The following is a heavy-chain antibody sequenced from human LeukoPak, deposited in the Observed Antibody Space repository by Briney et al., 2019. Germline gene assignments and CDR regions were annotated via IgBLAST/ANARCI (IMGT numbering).Heavy chain of an antibody. D-gene: IGHD2-2*01. CDR2: ISGSGGST. V-gene: IGHV3-23*01. Sequence: GGSLRLSCAASGFTFSSYAMSWVRQAPGKGLEWVSAISGSGGSTYYADSVKGRFTISRDNSKNTLHLQMNGLRAEDTAVYYCAKDLPDIVVVPAAISKFDYWGQGTLVTVSS. CDR3: AKDLPDIVVVPAAISKFDY. J-gene: IGHJ4*02. CDR1: GFTFSSYA.